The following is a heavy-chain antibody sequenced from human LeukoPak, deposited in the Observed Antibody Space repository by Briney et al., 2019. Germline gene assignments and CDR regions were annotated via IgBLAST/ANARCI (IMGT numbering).Heavy chain of an antibody. Sequence: TGRSLRLSCAASGFTFSTHGMHWVRQAPGKGLEWVAVIWYGGSNKYYADSVKGRFTISRDNSKNTLYLQMNSLRAEDTTVYYCAKEPHGITAPGESIYINWGQGTLVTVSS. J-gene: IGHJ4*02. CDR3: AKEPHGITAPGESIYIN. D-gene: IGHD6-25*01. CDR1: GFTFSTHG. CDR2: IWYGGSNK. V-gene: IGHV3-30*18.